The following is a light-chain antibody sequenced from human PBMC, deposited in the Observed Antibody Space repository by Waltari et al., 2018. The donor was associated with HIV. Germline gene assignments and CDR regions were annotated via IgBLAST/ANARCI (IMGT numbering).Light chain of an antibody. CDR3: QQYNDWPLT. CDR1: QGVSIN. J-gene: IGKJ4*01. Sequence: EVVMTQSPATLSVSPGERATLSCRASQGVSINLAWHQQKPGQAPRRLIYGASTRATGIPARFSGSGAGTEFTLTISSLQSEDFAVYYCQQYNDWPLTFGGGTKVEIK. V-gene: IGKV3-15*01. CDR2: GAS.